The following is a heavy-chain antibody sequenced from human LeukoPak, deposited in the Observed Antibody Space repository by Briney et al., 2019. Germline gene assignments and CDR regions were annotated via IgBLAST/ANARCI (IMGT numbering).Heavy chain of an antibody. Sequence: GGSLRLSCAASGFTFSSYSMNWVRQAPGKGLEWVSYISSSSSTIYYADSVKGRFTISRDNAKNSLYLQMNSLRAEDTAVYYCARVYWRDILTGGIDYWGQGTLVTVSS. V-gene: IGHV3-48*04. CDR1: GFTFSSYS. CDR2: ISSSSSTI. J-gene: IGHJ4*02. CDR3: ARVYWRDILTGGIDY. D-gene: IGHD3-9*01.